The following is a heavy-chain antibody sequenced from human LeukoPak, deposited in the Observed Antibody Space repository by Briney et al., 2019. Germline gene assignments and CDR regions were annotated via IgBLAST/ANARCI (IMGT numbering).Heavy chain of an antibody. Sequence: PGGSLRLSCAASGFTFSRHLMSWVRQAPAKGREGVANIKEDESEKYCVDSVTGRFPISRDNAKTSLYLHMNSVRAEDTAVYYCARDRVAPFDYWGQGTLVTVSS. CDR3: ARDRVAPFDY. D-gene: IGHD2-15*01. V-gene: IGHV3-7*01. CDR2: IKEDESEK. CDR1: GFTFSRHL. J-gene: IGHJ4*02.